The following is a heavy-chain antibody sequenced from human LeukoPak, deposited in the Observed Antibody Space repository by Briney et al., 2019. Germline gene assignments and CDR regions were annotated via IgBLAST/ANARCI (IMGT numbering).Heavy chain of an antibody. D-gene: IGHD3-22*01. Sequence: ASVKVSCKASGYTFTSYGISWVRQAPGQGLEWMGWISAYNGNTNYAQKLQGRVTMTTDTSTSTAYMELRSLRFDDTAVYYCARESGYYDSSGYYHDAFDNWGQGTMVTVSS. J-gene: IGHJ3*02. CDR1: GYTFTSYG. CDR2: ISAYNGNT. V-gene: IGHV1-18*01. CDR3: ARESGYYDSSGYYHDAFDN.